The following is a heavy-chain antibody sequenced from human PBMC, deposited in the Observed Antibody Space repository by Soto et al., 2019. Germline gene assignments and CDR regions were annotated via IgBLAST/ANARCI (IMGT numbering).Heavy chain of an antibody. V-gene: IGHV7-4-1*01. CDR3: ARDSQACGGDCYAPPPDFQH. Sequence: ASVKVSCKASGYTFTSYAMNWVRQAPGQGLEWMGWINTNTGNPTYAQGFTGRFVFSLDTSVSTAYLQICSLKAEDTAVYYCARDSQACGGDCYAPPPDFQHWGQGTLVTVSS. CDR1: GYTFTSYA. J-gene: IGHJ1*01. D-gene: IGHD2-21*02. CDR2: INTNTGNP.